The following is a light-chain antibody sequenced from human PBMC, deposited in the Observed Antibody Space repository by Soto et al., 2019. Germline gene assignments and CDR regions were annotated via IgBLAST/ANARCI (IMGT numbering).Light chain of an antibody. V-gene: IGKV3-20*01. CDR2: GAY. CDR1: QSVRNSY. J-gene: IGKJ1*01. Sequence: EIVLTQSPGTLSLSPGERDTISCLASQSVRNSYLAWYQQKPGQAPRLLIYGAYTRATGIPVRFSGSGSGTDFTLTISRLEPEDFAVYYCQQYGSSPPVTFGQGTKVDIK. CDR3: QQYGSSPPVT.